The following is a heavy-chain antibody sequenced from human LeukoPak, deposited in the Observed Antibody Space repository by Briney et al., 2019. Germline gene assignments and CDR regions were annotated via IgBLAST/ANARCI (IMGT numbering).Heavy chain of an antibody. J-gene: IGHJ4*02. D-gene: IGHD6-19*01. CDR2: INPNSGGT. V-gene: IGHV1-2*02. CDR3: ARDILAYSSGWYG. CDR1: GYTFTGYY. Sequence: ASVKVSCKASGYTFTGYYMHWVRQAPGQGLEWMGWINPNSGGTNYAQKFQGRVTMTRDTSISTAYMELSRLRSDDTAVYYCARDILAYSSGWYGCGQGTLVTVSS.